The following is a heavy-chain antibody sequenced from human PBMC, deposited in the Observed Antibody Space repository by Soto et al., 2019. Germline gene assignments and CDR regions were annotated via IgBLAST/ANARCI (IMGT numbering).Heavy chain of an antibody. Sequence: QVQLQESGPGLVKPSETLSLTCTVSGGSISSYYWSWIRQPPGKGPEWIGYIYYSGSTNYNPSLKSRVTISVDTSKNQFSLKLSSVTAADTAVYYCARIQVWGSYWAAPFDYWGQGTLVTVSS. CDR1: GGSISSYY. J-gene: IGHJ4*02. D-gene: IGHD3-16*01. CDR3: ARIQVWGSYWAAPFDY. CDR2: IYYSGST. V-gene: IGHV4-59*01.